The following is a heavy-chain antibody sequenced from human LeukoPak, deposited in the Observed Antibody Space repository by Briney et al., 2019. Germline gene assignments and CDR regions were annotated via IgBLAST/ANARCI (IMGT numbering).Heavy chain of an antibody. D-gene: IGHD3-22*01. CDR2: IYHSGST. J-gene: IGHJ4*02. V-gene: IGHV4-38-2*02. Sequence: SETLSLTCAVSGYSISSGYYWGWIRQPPGKGLEWIGSIYHSGSTYYNPSLKSRVTISVDTSKNQFSLKLSSVPASDTAVYYCARELNDSSGYYFVYYWGQGTLVTVSP. CDR3: ARELNDSSGYYFVYY. CDR1: GYSISSGYY.